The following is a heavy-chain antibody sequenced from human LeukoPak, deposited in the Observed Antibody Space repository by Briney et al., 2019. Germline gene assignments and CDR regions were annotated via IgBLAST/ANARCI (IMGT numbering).Heavy chain of an antibody. CDR2: INPSGGST. Sequence: ASVKVSCKASGYTFTRYYMHWVRQAPGQGLEWMGIINPSGGSTTYAQKFQGRVSMTRDTSTSTVYMDLSSLRYEDTAVYYCAKPSYGGGNGLWDLDFDYWGQGTLVTVSS. V-gene: IGHV1-46*01. D-gene: IGHD2-21*01. J-gene: IGHJ4*02. CDR3: AKPSYGGGNGLWDLDFDY. CDR1: GYTFTRYY.